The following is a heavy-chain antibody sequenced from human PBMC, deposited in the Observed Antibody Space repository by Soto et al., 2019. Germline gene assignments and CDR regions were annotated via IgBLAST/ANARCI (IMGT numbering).Heavy chain of an antibody. CDR2: ISSRATTI. J-gene: IGHJ3*02. CDR1: GFTFSVYD. V-gene: IGHV3-48*01. Sequence: EVQLMESGGGLVQPGGSLRLSCAASGFTFSVYDMNWVRQAPGKGLEWVSHISSRATTIYYADSVKGRFTISRDNAKNSLFLQMNSLRAEDTAVYFCARNFGFWDSDIWGQGTMVTVAS. CDR3: ARNFGFWDSDI. D-gene: IGHD3-3*01.